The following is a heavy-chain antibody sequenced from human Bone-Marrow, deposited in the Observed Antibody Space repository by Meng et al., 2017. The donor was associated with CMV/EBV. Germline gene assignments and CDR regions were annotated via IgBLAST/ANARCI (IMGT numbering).Heavy chain of an antibody. CDR2: IIPILGIA. V-gene: IGHV1-69*10. CDR1: GYTFTSYD. CDR3: ASSSSSGRGGAIYYYYGMDV. Sequence: SVKVSCKASGYTFTSYDISWVRQAPGQGLEWMGGIIPILGIANYAQKFQGRVTITADKSTSTAYMELSSLRSEDTAVYYWASSSSSGRGGAIYYYYGMDVWGQGTTVTVSS. J-gene: IGHJ6*02. D-gene: IGHD6-6*01.